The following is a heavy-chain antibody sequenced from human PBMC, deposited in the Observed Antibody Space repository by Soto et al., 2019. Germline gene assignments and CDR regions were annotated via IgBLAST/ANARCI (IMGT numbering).Heavy chain of an antibody. CDR2: IIPISDTT. V-gene: IGHV1-69*01. CDR3: ARSQGSSTSLEIYYYYYYGMDV. D-gene: IGHD2-2*01. Sequence: QVQLVQSGAEVKKPGSSVKVSCKASGGTFISYAISWVRQAPGQGLDWMGGIIPISDTTNYAQKFQGRVTITADESTSKAYLELSILRSEDTAVYYCARSQGSSTSLEIYYYYYYGMDVWGQGTTVTVSS. CDR1: GGTFISYA. J-gene: IGHJ6*02.